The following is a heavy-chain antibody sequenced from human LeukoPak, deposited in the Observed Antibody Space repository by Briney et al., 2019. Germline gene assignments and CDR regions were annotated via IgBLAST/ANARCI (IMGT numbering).Heavy chain of an antibody. CDR2: INGNSDHI. J-gene: IGHJ4*02. CDR1: GFTFSDYN. D-gene: IGHD4-17*01. V-gene: IGHV3-21*01. CDR3: ARAQVTTIITRIFDY. Sequence: GGSLRLSCAASGFTFSDYNMNWVRQAPGERPEWVASINGNSDHIFYADSVTDRFTVSRDNAKNSLYLQMNGLKADDSAVYFCARAQVTTIITRIFDYWGQGSQVTVSS.